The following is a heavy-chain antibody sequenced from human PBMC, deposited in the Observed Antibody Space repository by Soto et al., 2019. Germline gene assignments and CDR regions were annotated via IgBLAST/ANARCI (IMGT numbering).Heavy chain of an antibody. CDR1: GFTFSSYS. CDR3: AREVSKYSGYDFGY. Sequence: EVQLVESGGGLVKPGGSLRLSCAASGFTFSSYSMKLVRQAPGKGLEWVSSISSSSSYIYYADSVKGRFTISRDNAKNSLYLQMNSLRAEETAVYYCAREVSKYSGYDFGYWGQGTLVTVSS. V-gene: IGHV3-21*01. J-gene: IGHJ4*02. CDR2: ISSSSSYI. D-gene: IGHD5-12*01.